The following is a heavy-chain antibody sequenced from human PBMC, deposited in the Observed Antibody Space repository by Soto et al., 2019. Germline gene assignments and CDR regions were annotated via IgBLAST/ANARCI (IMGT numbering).Heavy chain of an antibody. V-gene: IGHV4-30-4*01. CDR2: IFSSWTT. D-gene: IGHD3-16*01. CDR3: ARLPYPFDFYDAMEV. J-gene: IGHJ6*02. Sequence: SQSLCRTCTVSGDSLGRGNKYWSWIRQAPGKGLEWIGYIFSSWTTYYNPSLKSRLTMSLDTSKKQFSMKLKSVTEADTAVYFCARLPYPFDFYDAMEVWGQGTTVT. CDR1: GDSLGRGNKY.